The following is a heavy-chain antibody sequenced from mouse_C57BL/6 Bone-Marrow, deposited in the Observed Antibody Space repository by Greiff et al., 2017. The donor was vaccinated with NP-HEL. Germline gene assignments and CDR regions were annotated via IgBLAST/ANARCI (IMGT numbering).Heavy chain of an antibody. J-gene: IGHJ2*01. Sequence: QVQLQQPGAELVKPGASVKMSCKASGYTFTSYWITWVKQRPGQGLEWIGDIYPGSGSTNYNEKFKSKATLTVDTPSRPAYMQLSSLTSEDSAVYYCARSGDYDDYWGQGTTLTVSS. D-gene: IGHD2-4*01. CDR2: IYPGSGST. CDR1: GYTFTSYW. V-gene: IGHV1-55*01. CDR3: ARSGDYDDY.